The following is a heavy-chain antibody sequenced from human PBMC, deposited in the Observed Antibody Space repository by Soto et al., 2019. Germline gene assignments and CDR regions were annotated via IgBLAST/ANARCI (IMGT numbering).Heavy chain of an antibody. CDR2: INPSGGST. V-gene: IGHV1-46*01. CDR3: ASSPQTIFGVVDYYNWFDP. Sequence: ASVKVSCKASGYTFTSYYMHWVRQAPGQGLEWMGIINPSGGSTSYAQKFQGRVTMTRDTSTSTVYMELSSLRSEDTAVYYCASSPQTIFGVVDYYNWFDPWGQGTLVTVSS. CDR1: GYTFTSYY. D-gene: IGHD3-3*01. J-gene: IGHJ5*02.